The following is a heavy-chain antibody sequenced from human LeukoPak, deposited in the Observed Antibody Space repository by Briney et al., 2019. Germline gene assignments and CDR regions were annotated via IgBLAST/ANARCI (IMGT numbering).Heavy chain of an antibody. J-gene: IGHJ4*02. CDR2: ISHDGSGK. CDR1: GFTFSSLG. D-gene: IGHD3/OR15-3a*01. V-gene: IGHV3-30*18. Sequence: GRSLRLSCAASGFTFSSLGMHWVRQAPGKGLEWVAVISHDGSGKFHADSVKGRFTISRDNSKNTLYLQMNSLTVEDTAVYYCAKEVRDFAGFDYWGQGTLVTVSS. CDR3: AKEVRDFAGFDY.